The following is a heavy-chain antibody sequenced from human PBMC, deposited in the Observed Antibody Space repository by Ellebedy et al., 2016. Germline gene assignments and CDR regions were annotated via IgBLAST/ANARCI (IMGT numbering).Heavy chain of an antibody. CDR1: GGSFSGYY. V-gene: IGHV4-34*01. J-gene: IGHJ6*03. CDR3: ARGRRPPNWNYPMDV. Sequence: GSLRLSXAVYGGSFSGYYWSWIRQPPGKGLEWIGEINHSGSTNYNPSLKSRVTISVDTSKNQFSLKLSSVTAADTAVYYCARGRRPPNWNYPMDVWGKGTTVTVSS. D-gene: IGHD1-1*01. CDR2: INHSGST.